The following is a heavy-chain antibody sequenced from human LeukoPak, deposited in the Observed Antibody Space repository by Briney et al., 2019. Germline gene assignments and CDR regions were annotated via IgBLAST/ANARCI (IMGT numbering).Heavy chain of an antibody. D-gene: IGHD5/OR15-5a*01. Sequence: GGSLRLSCAASGFTFSSYWMHWVRQAPGKGLVWVSRINSDGSSTIYADSVKGRFTISRDNAKNTLYLQMNSLRAEDTAVYYCARGIIASTMTPFDYWGQGTLVTVSS. V-gene: IGHV3-74*01. CDR2: INSDGSST. CDR3: ARGIIASTMTPFDY. J-gene: IGHJ4*02. CDR1: GFTFSSYW.